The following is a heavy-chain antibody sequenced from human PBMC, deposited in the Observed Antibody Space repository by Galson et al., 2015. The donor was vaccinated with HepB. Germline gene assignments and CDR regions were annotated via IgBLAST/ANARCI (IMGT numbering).Heavy chain of an antibody. V-gene: IGHV3-30*02. D-gene: IGHD3-22*01. CDR1: GFTFSSYG. CDR3: AKDRVSYDSSGYQLHLPLDY. CDR2: IRYDGSNK. J-gene: IGHJ4*02. Sequence: SLRLSCAASGFTFSSYGMHWVRQAPGKELEWVAFIRYDGSNKYYADSVKGRFTISRDNPKNTLYLQMNSLRAEDTAVYYCAKDRVSYDSSGYQLHLPLDYWGQGTLVTVSS.